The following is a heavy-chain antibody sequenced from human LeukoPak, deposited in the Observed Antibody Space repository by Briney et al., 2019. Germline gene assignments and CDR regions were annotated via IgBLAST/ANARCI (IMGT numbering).Heavy chain of an antibody. Sequence: GPVKVSCKASGYTFTSYGISWVRQAPGQGLEWMGWISAYNGNTNYAQKLQGRVTITADKSTSTAYMELSSLRSEDTAVYYCARDSGVATVTTYGVYYFDYWGQGTLVTVSS. CDR2: ISAYNGNT. CDR1: GYTFTSYG. J-gene: IGHJ4*02. CDR3: ARDSGVATVTTYGVYYFDY. D-gene: IGHD4-17*01. V-gene: IGHV1-18*01.